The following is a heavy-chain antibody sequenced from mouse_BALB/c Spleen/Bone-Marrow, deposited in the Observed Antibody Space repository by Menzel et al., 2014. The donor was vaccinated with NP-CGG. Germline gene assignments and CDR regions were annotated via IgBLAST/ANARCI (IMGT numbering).Heavy chain of an antibody. CDR2: IWAGGST. J-gene: IGHJ4*01. V-gene: IGHV2-9*02. CDR1: GFSLTSYG. D-gene: IGHD1-1*01. CDR3: ARGLLRYFAMDY. Sequence: QVQLKQSGPGLVAPSQSLSITCTVSGFSLTSYGVHWVRQPPGKGLEWLGVIWAGGSTNYNSALMSRLSISKDNSKSQVFLKMNSLQTDDTVMYYCARGLLRYFAMDYWGQGTSVTVSS.